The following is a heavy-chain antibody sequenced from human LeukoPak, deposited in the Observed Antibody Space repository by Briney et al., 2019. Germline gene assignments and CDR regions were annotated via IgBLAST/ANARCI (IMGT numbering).Heavy chain of an antibody. Sequence: GGSLRLSCAASGFTFSSYGMHWVRQAPGKGLEWVAFIRYDGSNKYYADSVKGRFTISRDNSKNTLYLQMNSLRAEDTAVYYCANTPPSGGWRLNLHYWGQGTLVTVSS. D-gene: IGHD6-19*01. V-gene: IGHV3-30*02. CDR1: GFTFSSYG. CDR2: IRYDGSNK. J-gene: IGHJ4*02. CDR3: ANTPPSGGWRLNLHY.